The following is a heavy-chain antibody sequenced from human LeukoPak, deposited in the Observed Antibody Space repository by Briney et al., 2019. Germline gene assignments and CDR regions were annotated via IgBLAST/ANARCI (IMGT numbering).Heavy chain of an antibody. V-gene: IGHV1-69*02. CDR3: ARAEAITIFLDLGH. Sequence: VASVKVSCKASGGTFSSYTISWVRQAPGQGLEWVGRIIPILGIANYAEKFQGRVTITADKSTSTAYMELSSLRSEDTAVYYCARAEAITIFLDLGHWGQGTLVTVSS. CDR1: GGTFSSYT. D-gene: IGHD3-3*01. CDR2: IIPILGIA. J-gene: IGHJ4*02.